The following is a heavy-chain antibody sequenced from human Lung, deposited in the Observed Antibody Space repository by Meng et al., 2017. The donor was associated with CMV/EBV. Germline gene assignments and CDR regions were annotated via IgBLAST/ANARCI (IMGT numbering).Heavy chain of an antibody. D-gene: IGHD6-13*01. CDR1: GGSVSSGSFY. V-gene: IGHV4-61*01. CDR2: VYYSGST. Sequence: SETXSLTCTVSGGSVSSGSFYWSWIRQPPGEGLEWIGFVYYSGSTNYNPALKSRVTMSIDTSKNQFSLKLSSVTAADTAMYYCARVPQNIAAAGISAFDIWXQGTXVTVSS. J-gene: IGHJ3*02. CDR3: ARVPQNIAAAGISAFDI.